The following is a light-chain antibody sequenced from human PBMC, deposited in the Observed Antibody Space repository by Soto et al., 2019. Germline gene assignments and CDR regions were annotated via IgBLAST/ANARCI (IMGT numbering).Light chain of an antibody. Sequence: DIQMTQSPSTLSASVGDRVTITCRASQTFSNSLAWYQQKPGQAPKLLIYAASTLERGVPSRFSGSGSGTDFTLTISSLQPDDFATYYCQQYSSYPWTFGQGTKVEIK. CDR2: AAS. V-gene: IGKV1-5*03. CDR1: QTFSNS. CDR3: QQYSSYPWT. J-gene: IGKJ1*01.